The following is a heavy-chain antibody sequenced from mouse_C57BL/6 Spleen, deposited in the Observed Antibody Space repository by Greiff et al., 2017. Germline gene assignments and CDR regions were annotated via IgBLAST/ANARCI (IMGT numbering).Heavy chain of an antibody. J-gene: IGHJ2*01. D-gene: IGHD1-1*01. CDR3: ARDTHGSSYFDY. CDR1: GYTFTDYY. V-gene: IGHV1-76*01. Sequence: VQLQQSGAELVRPGASVKLSCKASGYTFTDYYINWVKQRPGQGLEWIARIYPGSGNTYYNEKFKGKATLTAEKSSSTAYMQLSSLTSEDSAVYFCARDTHGSSYFDYWGQGTTLTVSS. CDR2: IYPGSGNT.